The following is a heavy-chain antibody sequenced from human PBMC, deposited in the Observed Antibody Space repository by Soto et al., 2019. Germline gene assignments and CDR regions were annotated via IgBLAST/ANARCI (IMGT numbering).Heavy chain of an antibody. D-gene: IGHD3-3*01. V-gene: IGHV4-39*01. CDR1: RGSISSGTNY. CDR3: ARHEAGFYFDS. CDR2: IYYSGST. J-gene: IGHJ4*02. Sequence: TSETLSLTCTVSRGSISSGTNYWAWIRQPPGKGLEWIANIYYSGSTFYNPSLKSRVTISLDTSKHQFSLTLRSVTAADTAVDCCARHEAGFYFDSWGQGTLVTVSS.